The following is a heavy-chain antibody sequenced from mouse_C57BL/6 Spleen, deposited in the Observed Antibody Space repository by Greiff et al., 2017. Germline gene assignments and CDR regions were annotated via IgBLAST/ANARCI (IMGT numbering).Heavy chain of an antibody. J-gene: IGHJ2*01. V-gene: IGHV1-81*01. CDR3: ARSVTTVVAPFDY. CDR2: IYPRSGNN. D-gene: IGHD1-1*01. Sequence: QVQLQQSGAELARPGASVKLSCKASGYTFTSYGISWVKQSTGQGLEWIGEIYPRSGNNYYNEKFKGKATLTADKSSSTAYMELRSLTSEDSAVYFSARSVTTVVAPFDYWGQGTTLTVSS. CDR1: GYTFTSYG.